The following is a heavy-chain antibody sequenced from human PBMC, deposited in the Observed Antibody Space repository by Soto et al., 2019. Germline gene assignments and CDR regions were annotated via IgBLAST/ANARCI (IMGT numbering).Heavy chain of an antibody. V-gene: IGHV3-30*18. CDR1: GFTLSSYG. CDR2: MSYDGNKK. CDR3: AKGLSVIQEWIIDGH. J-gene: IGHJ4*02. D-gene: IGHD5-18*01. Sequence: QVQLVESGGGVVQPGRSLRLSCAVSGFTLSSYGIHWVRQAPGKGLEWVAFMSYDGNKKYYADSVKGRFIISRDNSKNSLYPHMDRLRADDTTVYYCAKGLSVIQEWIIDGHWGQGTQVTVSS.